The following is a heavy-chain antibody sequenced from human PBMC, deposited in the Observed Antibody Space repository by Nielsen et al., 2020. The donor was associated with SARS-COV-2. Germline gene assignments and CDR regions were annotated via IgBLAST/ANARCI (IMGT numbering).Heavy chain of an antibody. V-gene: IGHV4-59*01. CDR3: AREEGGYDILTGYYGGADAFDI. J-gene: IGHJ3*02. D-gene: IGHD3-9*01. Sequence: WIRQPPGKGLGWIGYIYYSGSTNYNPSLKSRVTISVDTSKDQFSLKLSSVTAADTAVYYCAREEGGYDILTGYYGGADAFDIWGQGTMVTVSS. CDR2: IYYSGST.